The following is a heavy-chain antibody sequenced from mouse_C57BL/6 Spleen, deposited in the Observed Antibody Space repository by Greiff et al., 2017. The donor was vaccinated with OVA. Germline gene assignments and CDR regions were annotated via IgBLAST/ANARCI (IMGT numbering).Heavy chain of an antibody. Sequence: QVHVKQSGAELVKPGASVKISCKASGYAFSSYWMNWVKQRPGKGLEWIGQIYPGDGDTNYNGKFKGKATLTADKSSSTAYMQLSSLTSEDSAVYFCARPYYYGSSSYFDYWGQGTTLTVSS. J-gene: IGHJ2*01. V-gene: IGHV1-80*01. CDR2: IYPGDGDT. CDR3: ARPYYYGSSSYFDY. D-gene: IGHD1-1*01. CDR1: GYAFSSYW.